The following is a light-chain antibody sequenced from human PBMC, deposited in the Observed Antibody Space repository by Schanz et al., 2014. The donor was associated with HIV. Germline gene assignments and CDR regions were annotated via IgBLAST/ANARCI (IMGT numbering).Light chain of an antibody. J-gene: IGLJ3*02. Sequence: QSVLTQPASVSGSPGQSITISCTGTSSDVGGYNYVSWYQQHPGKAPKLMIYDVTKRPSGVSDRFSASKSGNTASLTISGLQAEDEADYYCCSYAGSSTVVFGGGTKLTVL. CDR1: SSDVGGYNY. CDR3: CSYAGSSTVV. CDR2: DVT. V-gene: IGLV2-14*03.